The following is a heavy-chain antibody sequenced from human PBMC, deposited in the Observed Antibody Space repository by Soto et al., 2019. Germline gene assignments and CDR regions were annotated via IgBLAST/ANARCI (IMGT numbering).Heavy chain of an antibody. CDR3: ARRDLYYYGMDV. CDR1: GGSISSGGYY. Sequence: SETLSLTCTVSGGSISSGGYYWSWTRQHPGKGLEWIGYIYYSGSTYYNPSLKSRVTISVDTSKNQFSLKLSSVTAADTAVYYCARRDLYYYGMDVWGQGTTVTVSS. CDR2: IYYSGST. V-gene: IGHV4-31*03. J-gene: IGHJ6*02.